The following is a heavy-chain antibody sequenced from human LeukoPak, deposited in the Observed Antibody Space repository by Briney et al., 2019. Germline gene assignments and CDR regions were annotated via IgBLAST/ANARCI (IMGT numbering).Heavy chain of an antibody. D-gene: IGHD2-2*02. CDR1: GFTFSSYW. CDR3: ARHSGPPLGYCSSTSCYTGYYYYMDV. CDR2: IKQDGSEK. J-gene: IGHJ6*03. V-gene: IGHV3-7*01. Sequence: GGSLRLSCAVSGFTFSSYWMSWVRQAPGKGLEWVANIKQDGSEKYYVDSVKGRFTISRDNAKNSLYLQMNSLRAEDTAVYYCARHSGPPLGYCSSTSCYTGYYYYMDVWGKGTTVTVSS.